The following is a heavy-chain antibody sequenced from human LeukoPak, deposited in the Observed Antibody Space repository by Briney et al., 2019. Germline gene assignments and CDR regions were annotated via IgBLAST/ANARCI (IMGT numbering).Heavy chain of an antibody. D-gene: IGHD6-13*01. V-gene: IGHV6-1*01. CDR3: ARDRGGSSWYYFDN. CDR2: TYYRSKWYN. Sequence: SQTLSITCAISGDSVSRDTAAWNWVRQSPSRGLEWLGRTYYRSKWYNDYAVSVKSRITINPDTSKNQFSLQLNSVTPEDTAVYYCARDRGGSSWYYFDNWGQGSLVTVSS. J-gene: IGHJ4*02. CDR1: GDSVSRDTAA.